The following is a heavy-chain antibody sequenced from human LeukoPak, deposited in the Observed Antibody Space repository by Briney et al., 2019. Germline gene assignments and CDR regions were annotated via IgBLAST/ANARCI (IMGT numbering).Heavy chain of an antibody. CDR1: GFTFSSYW. V-gene: IGHV3-7*01. CDR3: ASRGIYVWGSYRTRYYFDY. Sequence: GGSLRLSCAASGFTFSSYWMSWVRQAPGKGLEWVANIKQDGSEKYYVDSVKGRFTISRDNAKNSLNLQMNSLRAEDTAVYYCASRGIYVWGSYRTRYYFDYWGQGTLVTVSS. J-gene: IGHJ4*02. D-gene: IGHD3-16*02. CDR2: IKQDGSEK.